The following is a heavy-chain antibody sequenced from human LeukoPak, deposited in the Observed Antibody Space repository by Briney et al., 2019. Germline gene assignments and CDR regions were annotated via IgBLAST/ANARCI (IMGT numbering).Heavy chain of an antibody. CDR1: GFTFSDYY. D-gene: IGHD4-17*01. V-gene: IGHV3-11*04. J-gene: IGHJ6*03. Sequence: PGGSLRLSCAASGFTFSDYYMSWIRQAPGKGLEWVSYISSSGSTIYYADSVKGRFTISRDNAKNSLYLQMNSLRAEDTAVYYCARSLTVTTYDYYYYMDVWGKGTTVTVSS. CDR2: ISSSGSTI. CDR3: ARSLTVTTYDYYYYMDV.